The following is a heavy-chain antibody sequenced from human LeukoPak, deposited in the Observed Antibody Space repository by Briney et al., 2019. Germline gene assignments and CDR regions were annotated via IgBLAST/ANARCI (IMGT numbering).Heavy chain of an antibody. D-gene: IGHD5/OR15-5a*01. V-gene: IGHV3-72*01. CDR2: TRDKAHSYST. CDR1: GFSPSDHY. Sequence: GSLRLSCALSGFSPSDHYADCVRQVPGNGLEWVGRTRDKAHSYSTDYAGSVKGRFAISRDESKKSVFLKMNSLKTEDTPCYYCARRPMRPQSVYGSFDGGGQGTVVTVS. CDR3: ARRPMRPQSVYGSFDG. J-gene: IGHJ3*01.